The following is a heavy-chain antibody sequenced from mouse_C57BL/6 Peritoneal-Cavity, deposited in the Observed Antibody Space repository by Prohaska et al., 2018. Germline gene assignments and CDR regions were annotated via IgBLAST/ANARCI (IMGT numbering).Heavy chain of an antibody. J-gene: IGHJ1*03. CDR2: IYPENGDT. Sequence: ASLKISCTASGYAFSSSWMYWVKQRPGKGLAWIGRIYPENGDTNDKGKFKGKATLTADKSSSTAYMQLSSLTSEDSAVYFCAREYYYGSSYNFDVWGTGTTVTVSS. CDR1: GYAFSSSW. V-gene: IGHV1-82*01. CDR3: AREYYYGSSYNFDV. D-gene: IGHD1-1*01.